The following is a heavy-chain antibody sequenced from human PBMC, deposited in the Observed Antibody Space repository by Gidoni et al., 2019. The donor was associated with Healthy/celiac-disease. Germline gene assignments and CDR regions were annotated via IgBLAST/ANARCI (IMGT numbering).Heavy chain of an antibody. CDR3: AKDRVIVATKEHREGGYYFDY. V-gene: IGHV3-23*04. Sequence: EVQLVESGGGLVQTGGSLRLHCAASGFTFSSYAMSRVRQAPGKGLEWVSAISGRGGSTYYADSVKGRFTISRDNSKNTLYLQMNSLRAEDTAVYYCAKDRVIVATKEHREGGYYFDYWGQGTLVTVSS. CDR1: GFTFSSYA. D-gene: IGHD5-12*01. CDR2: ISGRGGST. J-gene: IGHJ4*02.